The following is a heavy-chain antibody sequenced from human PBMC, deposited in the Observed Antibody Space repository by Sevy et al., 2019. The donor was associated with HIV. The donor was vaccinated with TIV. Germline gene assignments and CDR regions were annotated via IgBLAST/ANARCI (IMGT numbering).Heavy chain of an antibody. CDR1: GYSFITYS. CDR3: AREIWKFDL. CDR2: INPNNGAA. Sequence: ASVKVSCKASGYSFITYSLHWVRQAPGQGLEWMAWINPNNGAAIYAQTFQGRVTVTRDTSINTVYMEMSNLTSDDTAVYYCAREIWKFDLWGQGTLVTVSS. J-gene: IGHJ4*02. D-gene: IGHD1-1*01. V-gene: IGHV1-2*02.